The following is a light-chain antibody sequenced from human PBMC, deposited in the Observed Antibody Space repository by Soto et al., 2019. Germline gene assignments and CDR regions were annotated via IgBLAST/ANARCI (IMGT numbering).Light chain of an antibody. J-gene: IGKJ1*01. CDR2: GAS. Sequence: DVQVTQSPSSLSASVGDRVTITCRASQSIGTYLNWYHQKPGKAPQLLIYGASTLQSGVPSRFSGNGSGTHFTLTINSLQPEDFGTYSCQQSYNTPTFGQGTKVDIK. CDR1: QSIGTY. CDR3: QQSYNTPT. V-gene: IGKV1-39*01.